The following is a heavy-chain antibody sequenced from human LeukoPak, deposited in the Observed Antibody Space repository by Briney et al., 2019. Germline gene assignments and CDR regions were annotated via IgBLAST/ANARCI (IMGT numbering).Heavy chain of an antibody. CDR3: ATPLQYCSSTSCYTDY. V-gene: IGHV3-23*01. J-gene: IGHJ4*02. CDR1: GFTFSRYA. CDR2: ISGSGGST. Sequence: GGSLRLSCAASGFTFSRYAMSWVRQAPGKGLEWVSAISGSGGSTYYADSVKGRFTISRDNSKNTLYLQMNSLRAEDTAVYYCATPLQYCSSTSCYTDYWGQGTLVTVSS. D-gene: IGHD2-2*02.